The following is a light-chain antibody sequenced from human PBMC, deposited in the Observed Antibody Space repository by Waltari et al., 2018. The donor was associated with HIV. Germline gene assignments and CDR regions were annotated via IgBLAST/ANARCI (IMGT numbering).Light chain of an antibody. CDR2: KDN. CDR3: QSADSSGTYWV. Sequence: SHELTQSPSVSVSPRQPSRITCPGDALSRHYSYWYQQKPGQAPVLVIYKDNERPSGIPERFSGSSSGTTVTLTISGVQAEDEADYYCQSADSSGTYWVFGGGTKLTVL. V-gene: IGLV3-25*03. CDR1: ALSRHY. J-gene: IGLJ3*02.